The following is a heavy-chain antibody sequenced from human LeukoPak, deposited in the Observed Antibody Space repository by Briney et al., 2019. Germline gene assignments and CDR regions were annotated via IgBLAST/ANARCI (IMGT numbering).Heavy chain of an antibody. D-gene: IGHD4-17*01. Sequence: GGSLRLSCAASGFTFNNHWMHWVRQAPGEGLVWVSHINFDGSTTTYADSVKGRFTISRDNANNTLFLYMNSLRAEDTAVYYCVRDRLSNDYAHNCFDSWGQGTLVTVSS. CDR2: INFDGSTT. V-gene: IGHV3-74*01. J-gene: IGHJ5*01. CDR1: GFTFNNHW. CDR3: VRDRLSNDYAHNCFDS.